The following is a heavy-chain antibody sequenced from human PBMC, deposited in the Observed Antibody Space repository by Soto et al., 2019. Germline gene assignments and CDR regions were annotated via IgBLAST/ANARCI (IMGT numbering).Heavy chain of an antibody. D-gene: IGHD2-2*01. V-gene: IGHV3-23*01. CDR2: ISGSGGST. CDR3: AKLVVPAALTYYYYGMDV. J-gene: IGHJ6*02. Sequence: PGGSLRLSCAASGFTFSSYAMSWVRQAPGKGLEWVSAISGSGGSTYYADSVKGRFTISRDNSKNTLYLQMNSLRAEDTAVYYCAKLVVPAALTYYYYGMDVWGQGTTVTVSS. CDR1: GFTFSSYA.